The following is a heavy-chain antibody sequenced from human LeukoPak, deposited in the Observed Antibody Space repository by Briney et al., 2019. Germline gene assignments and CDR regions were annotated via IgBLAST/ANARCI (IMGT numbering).Heavy chain of an antibody. J-gene: IGHJ5*02. CDR2: IIPIFGTA. CDR3: ARDVVYYDSSGYHRSRFDP. CDR1: GGTSSSYA. D-gene: IGHD3-22*01. V-gene: IGHV1-69*13. Sequence: GASVKVSCKASGGTSSSYAISWVRRAPGQGLEWMGGIIPIFGTANYAQKFQGRVTITADESTSTAYMELSSLRSEDTAVYYCARDVVYYDSSGYHRSRFDPWGQGTLVTVSS.